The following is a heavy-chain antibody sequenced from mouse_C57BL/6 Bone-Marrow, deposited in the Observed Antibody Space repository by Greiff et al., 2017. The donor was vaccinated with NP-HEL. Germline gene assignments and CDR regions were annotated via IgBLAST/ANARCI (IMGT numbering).Heavy chain of an antibody. Sequence: QVQLQQSGAELVKPGASVKVSFKASGYNFTSYWMHCVKQRPGQGLEWIGSIHPSDFATNYTQKFKGKATLTVHQSSNTSYLQLSSLTSEDSAVDYCAMVPPWFAYWGQGTLVTVSA. CDR3: AMVPPWFAY. V-gene: IGHV1-74*01. J-gene: IGHJ3*01. CDR1: GYNFTSYW. D-gene: IGHD2-14*01. CDR2: IHPSDFAT.